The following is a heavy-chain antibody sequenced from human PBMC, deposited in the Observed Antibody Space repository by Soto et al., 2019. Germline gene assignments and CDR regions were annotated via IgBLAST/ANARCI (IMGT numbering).Heavy chain of an antibody. J-gene: IGHJ4*02. V-gene: IGHV4-59*01. CDR2: TYHRGST. Sequence: SETLSLTCSVSGVSISSYFWSWIRQAPGGGLEWIGYTYHRGSTNYSPSLKSRVAISLDTSENQFSLKVNSVTAADTAVYYCARIGGYHGPLDYWGQGTPVTVSS. CDR1: GVSISSYF. D-gene: IGHD6-25*01. CDR3: ARIGGYHGPLDY.